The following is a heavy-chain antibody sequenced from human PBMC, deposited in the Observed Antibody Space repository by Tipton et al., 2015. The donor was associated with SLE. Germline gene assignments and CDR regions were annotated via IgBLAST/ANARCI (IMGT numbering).Heavy chain of an antibody. CDR2: VSYDGTNK. Sequence: SLRLSCAASGFTFSSYSMNWVRQAPGKGLEWMAVVSYDGTNKYADSVKGRFTISRDDSKNTLYLQMNSLRVDDTAVYYCARGQFNGYDDAAYLVPSDSWGQGTLVIVSS. D-gene: IGHD3-16*01. V-gene: IGHV3-30*03. CDR1: GFTFSSYS. CDR3: ARGQFNGYDDAAYLVPSDS. J-gene: IGHJ4*02.